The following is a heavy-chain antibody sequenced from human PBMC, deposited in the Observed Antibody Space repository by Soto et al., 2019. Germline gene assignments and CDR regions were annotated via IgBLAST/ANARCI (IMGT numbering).Heavy chain of an antibody. Sequence: GGSLRLSCAASGFTFSSYAMSWVRQAPGKGLEWVSAISGSGGSTYYADSVKGRFTISRDNSKNTLYLQMNSLRAEDTAVYYCAKDYIYSSGWYSDYWGQGTLVTVSS. CDR3: AKDYIYSSGWYSDY. CDR2: ISGSGGST. V-gene: IGHV3-23*01. J-gene: IGHJ4*02. D-gene: IGHD6-19*01. CDR1: GFTFSSYA.